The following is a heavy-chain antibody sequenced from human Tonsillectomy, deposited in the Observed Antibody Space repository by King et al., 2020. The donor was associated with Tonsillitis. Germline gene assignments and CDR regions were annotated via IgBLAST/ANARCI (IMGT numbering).Heavy chain of an antibody. CDR2: IYYSRSI. D-gene: IGHD1-26*01. CDR1: GGSISSYY. J-gene: IGHJ4*02. CDR3: ARRVAGALDY. Sequence: VQLQESGPGLVKPSETLSLTCTVSGGSISSYYWSWIRQPPGKGLEWIGYIYYSRSINYNPSLKSRVTISVETSKNQFSLKLSSVTAADTAVYYCARRVAGALDYWGQGTLVTVSS. V-gene: IGHV4-59*08.